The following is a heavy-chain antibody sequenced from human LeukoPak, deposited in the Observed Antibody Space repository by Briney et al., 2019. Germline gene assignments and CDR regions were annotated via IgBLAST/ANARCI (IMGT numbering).Heavy chain of an antibody. V-gene: IGHV1-24*01. CDR1: GYTFTGYY. CDR3: ATPRGDDSSGYYFVFDY. J-gene: IGHJ4*02. CDR2: FDPEDGET. Sequence: ASVKVSCKASGYTFTGYYMHWVRQAPGKGLEWMGGFDPEDGETIYAQKFQGRVTMTEDTSTDTAYMELSSLRSEDTAVYYCATPRGDDSSGYYFVFDYWGQGTLVTVSS. D-gene: IGHD3-22*01.